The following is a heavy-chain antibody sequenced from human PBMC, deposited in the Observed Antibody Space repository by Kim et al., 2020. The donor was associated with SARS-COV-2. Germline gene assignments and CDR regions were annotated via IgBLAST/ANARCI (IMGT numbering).Heavy chain of an antibody. CDR2: ISSSSSYI. J-gene: IGHJ4*02. Sequence: GGSLRLSCAASGFTFSSYSMNWVRQAPGKGLEWVSYISSSSSYIYYADSVKGRFTISRNNAKNSLYLQMNSLRAEDTAVYYCARLVVPAAGGGDYWGQGTLVTVSS. V-gene: IGHV3-21*01. D-gene: IGHD2-2*01. CDR3: ARLVVPAAGGGDY. CDR1: GFTFSSYS.